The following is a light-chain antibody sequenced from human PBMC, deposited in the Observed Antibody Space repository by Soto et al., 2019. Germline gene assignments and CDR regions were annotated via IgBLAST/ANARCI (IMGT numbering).Light chain of an antibody. Sequence: DIVMNKSPLPLSVTPGEPASISCRSSQSLLHSNGKNYLDWYLQKPGQSPQLLIYFGSDRASGVPARCSGSGSGTDFTLQISRVEAEDVGVYFCMQALQLPWTFGQGTKVEIK. CDR2: FGS. J-gene: IGKJ1*01. CDR3: MQALQLPWT. CDR1: QSLLHSNGKNY. V-gene: IGKV2-28*01.